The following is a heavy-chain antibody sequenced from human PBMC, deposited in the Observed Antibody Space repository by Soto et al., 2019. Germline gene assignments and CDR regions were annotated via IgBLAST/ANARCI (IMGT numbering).Heavy chain of an antibody. J-gene: IGHJ4*02. V-gene: IGHV3-30*03. CDR3: ARESEDLTSNFDY. CDR1: GFFFSDYG. CDR2: ISYDGTNK. Sequence: GGSLRLSCEASGFFFSDYGMHWVRQAPGKGLEWVAVISYDGTNKYYGDSAKGRFTISRDNSRNTLYLEMNSLSEEDTAVYYCARESEDLTSNFDYWGQGTLVTVSS.